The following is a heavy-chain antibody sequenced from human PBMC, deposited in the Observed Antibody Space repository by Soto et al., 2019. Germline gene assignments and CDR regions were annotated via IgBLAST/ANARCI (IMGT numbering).Heavy chain of an antibody. CDR2: VKTQTDVVTT. CDR3: TTPHPYYYVIDV. V-gene: IGHV3-15*01. CDR1: GFSFSHAW. Sequence: GGSLSLSCAASGFSFSHAWMSWVRQAPGKGPEWVGRVKTQTDVVTTDYAAPVKGRFTISRDDLKDTLYLQMNSLNTEDTAVYYWTTPHPYYYVIDVWGQGTTVTVSS. J-gene: IGHJ6*02.